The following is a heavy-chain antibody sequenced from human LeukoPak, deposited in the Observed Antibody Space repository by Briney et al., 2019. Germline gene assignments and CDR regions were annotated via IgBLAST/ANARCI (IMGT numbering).Heavy chain of an antibody. CDR1: GGSISSSSYY. CDR2: IYYSGST. D-gene: IGHD6-19*01. Sequence: PSETLSLTCTVSGGSISSSSYYWGWIRQPPGKGLEWIGSIYYSGSTYHNPSLKSRVTISVDTSKNQFSLKLSSVTAADTAVYYCARLRYGSGWYKRFWFDPWGQGTLVTVSS. CDR3: ARLRYGSGWYKRFWFDP. J-gene: IGHJ5*02. V-gene: IGHV4-39*01.